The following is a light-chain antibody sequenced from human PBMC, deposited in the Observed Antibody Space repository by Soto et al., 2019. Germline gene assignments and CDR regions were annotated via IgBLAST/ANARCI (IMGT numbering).Light chain of an antibody. Sequence: QSALTQPASVSGSPGQSITISCTGTSSDVGGYNYVSWYQQYPGKAPKLIIYEVTKRPSGVPDRFSGSRSGTTASLTVSGLQAEDEADYYCGSYAGGNTFVFGTGTKVTVL. J-gene: IGLJ1*01. CDR3: GSYAGGNTFV. CDR1: SSDVGGYNY. V-gene: IGLV2-8*01. CDR2: EVT.